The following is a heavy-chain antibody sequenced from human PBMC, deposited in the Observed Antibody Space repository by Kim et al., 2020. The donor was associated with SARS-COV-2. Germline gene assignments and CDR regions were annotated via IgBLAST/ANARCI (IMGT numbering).Heavy chain of an antibody. J-gene: IGHJ3*02. CDR1: GDSVSSNSAA. Sequence: SQTLSLTCAISGDSVSSNSAAWNWIRQSPSRGLEWLGRTYYRSKWYNDYAVSVKSRITINPDTSKNQFSLQLNSVTPEDTAVYYCARDVKYYYDSSGYYHDAFDTWGQATMVTVS. CDR2: TYYRSKWYN. CDR3: ARDVKYYYDSSGYYHDAFDT. V-gene: IGHV6-1*01. D-gene: IGHD3-22*01.